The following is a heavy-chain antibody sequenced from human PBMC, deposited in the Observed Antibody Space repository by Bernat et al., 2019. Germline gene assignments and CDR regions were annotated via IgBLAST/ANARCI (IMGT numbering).Heavy chain of an antibody. CDR2: IYYSGCT. CDR1: GGSISDSTYY. J-gene: IGHJ5*01. D-gene: IGHD3-10*01. CDR3: AGLPTRGWFDS. Sequence: QLQLQESGPGLVKPSETLSLTCTVSGGSISDSTYYWLWIRQPPGKGLEWGGTIYYSGCTYYNPSLKSRVTISVDTSKNQFSRKLNSVTAADTAVYGWAGLPTRGWFDSWGQGTLVTVSS. V-gene: IGHV4-39*01.